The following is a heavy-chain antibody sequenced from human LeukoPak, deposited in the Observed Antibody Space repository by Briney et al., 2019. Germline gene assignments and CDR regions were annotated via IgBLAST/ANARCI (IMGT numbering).Heavy chain of an antibody. Sequence: ASVKVCCKASGYTFTHFAINWVRQAPGQGLEWMRWINTNTATRMYAQGFSGRFVFSLDVSDSTAYLHINSMEAGDTAVYYCARDPTRSPGGGFFSPLGYWGQGSLVTVSS. D-gene: IGHD3-22*01. CDR2: INTNTATR. CDR1: GYTFTHFA. CDR3: ARDPTRSPGGGFFSPLGY. V-gene: IGHV7-4-1*02. J-gene: IGHJ4*02.